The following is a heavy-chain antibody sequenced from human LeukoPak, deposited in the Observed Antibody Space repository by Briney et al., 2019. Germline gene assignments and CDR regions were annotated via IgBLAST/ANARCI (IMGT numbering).Heavy chain of an antibody. V-gene: IGHV1-8*01. CDR3: ASKNYGPNRWFDP. CDR2: MNPNSGNT. D-gene: IGHD4/OR15-4a*01. Sequence: ASVKVSCKASRYTFTSYDINWVRQAPGQGLEWMGWMNPNSGNTGYAQKFQGRVTMTRNTSVSTAYMELSSLRSEDTAVYYCASKNYGPNRWFDPRGQGTLVTVSS. J-gene: IGHJ5*02. CDR1: RYTFTSYD.